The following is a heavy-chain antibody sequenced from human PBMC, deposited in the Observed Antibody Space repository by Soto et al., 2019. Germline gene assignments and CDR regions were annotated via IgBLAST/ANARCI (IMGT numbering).Heavy chain of an antibody. V-gene: IGHV3-30*18. Sequence: QVQLVESGGGVVQPGRSLRLSCAASGFTFGTYAMHWVRQAPGQGLEWVAVISYDGSNKYYADSVWGRFTISRDKSKNTVYLQMNSLRAEDTAVYYCAKGMNYDYNYSLDVWGQGTTVTVSS. J-gene: IGHJ6*02. CDR1: GFTFGTYA. CDR3: AKGMNYDYNYSLDV. CDR2: ISYDGSNK.